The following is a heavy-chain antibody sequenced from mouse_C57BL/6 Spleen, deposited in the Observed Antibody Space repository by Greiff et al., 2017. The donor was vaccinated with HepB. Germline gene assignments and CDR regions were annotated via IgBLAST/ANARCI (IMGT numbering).Heavy chain of an antibody. CDR1: GFTFSSYA. CDR3: AREGYPYFDY. Sequence: EVKVVESGGGLVKPGGSLKLSCAASGFTFSSYAMSWVRQTPEKRLEWVATISDGGSYTYYPDNVKGRFTISRDNAKNNLYLQMSHLKSEDTAMYYCAREGYPYFDYWGQGTTLTVSS. CDR2: ISDGGSYT. J-gene: IGHJ2*01. V-gene: IGHV5-4*01.